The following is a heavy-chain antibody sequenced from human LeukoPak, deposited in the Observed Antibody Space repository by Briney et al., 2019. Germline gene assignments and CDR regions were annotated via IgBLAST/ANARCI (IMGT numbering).Heavy chain of an antibody. D-gene: IGHD3-10*01. V-gene: IGHV4-34*09. J-gene: IGHJ5*02. CDR3: ASVLWFGGWFDP. CDR1: GGSFSGYY. Sequence: KTSETLSLTCAVYGGSFSGYYWSWIRQPPGKGLEWIGEINHSGSTYYNPSLKSRVTISVDTSKNQFSLKLSSVTAADTAVYYCASVLWFGGWFDPWGQGTLVTVSS. CDR2: INHSGST.